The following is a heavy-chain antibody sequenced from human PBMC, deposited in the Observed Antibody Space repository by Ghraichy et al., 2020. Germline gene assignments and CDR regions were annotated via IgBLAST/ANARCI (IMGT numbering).Heavy chain of an antibody. V-gene: IGHV5-10-1*01. CDR3: ARHRHTGGSNLFDY. J-gene: IGHJ4*02. D-gene: IGHD4-23*01. CDR1: GYSFTSYW. Sequence: GESLNISCKGSGYSFTSYWISWVRQMPGKGLEWMGRIDPSDSYTNYSPSFQGHVTISTDKSISTAYLQWSSLEASDTAMYFCARHRHTGGSNLFDYWGQGALVTVSS. CDR2: IDPSDSYT.